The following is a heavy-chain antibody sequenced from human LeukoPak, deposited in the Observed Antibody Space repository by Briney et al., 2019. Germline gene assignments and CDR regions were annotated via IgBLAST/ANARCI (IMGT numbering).Heavy chain of an antibody. CDR3: ARLWDSTGLYFYYYMGV. CDR2: YHNGNS. D-gene: IGHD6-25*01. Sequence: SETLSLTCIVSGVSIRSDTYYWGWIRPPPGKGLEWIGNYHNGNSYYNPSLKSRVTISEDTSGNQFSLRVTSVTAADTAVYYCARLWDSTGLYFYYYMGVWGEGTTVTVSS. J-gene: IGHJ6*03. CDR1: GVSIRSDTYY. V-gene: IGHV4-39*01.